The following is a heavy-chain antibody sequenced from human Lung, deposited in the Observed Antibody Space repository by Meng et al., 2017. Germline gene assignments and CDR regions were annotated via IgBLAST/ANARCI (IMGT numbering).Heavy chain of an antibody. D-gene: IGHD3-22*01. CDR1: GGTFSSSA. CDR2: TIPLFDTT. J-gene: IGHJ4*02. CDR3: ARALGLTTMMTY. Sequence: QLVQSGGEVKKPGSSVKVSCKASGGTFSSSAISWVRQAPGQGLEWMGGTIPLFDTTHYAQNFQGRVSITADESTRTAYMELSSLRSEDTAVYYCARALGLTTMMTYWGQGTLVTVSS. V-gene: IGHV1-69*01.